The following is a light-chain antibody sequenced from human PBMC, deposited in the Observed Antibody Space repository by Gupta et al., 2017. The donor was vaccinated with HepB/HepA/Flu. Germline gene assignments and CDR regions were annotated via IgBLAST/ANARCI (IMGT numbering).Light chain of an antibody. CDR3: QAWDSSTVV. CDR1: KLGDKS. CDR2: QDS. V-gene: IGLV3-1*01. Sequence: SYELTQPPYVSVSLGQTARSTCSGDKLGDKSACWYQQEPGQSPVLVIYQDSKRPPGIPERFSGSNSGNTATLTISGTQARDEADYYCQAWDSSTVVFGGGTKLTVL. J-gene: IGLJ2*01.